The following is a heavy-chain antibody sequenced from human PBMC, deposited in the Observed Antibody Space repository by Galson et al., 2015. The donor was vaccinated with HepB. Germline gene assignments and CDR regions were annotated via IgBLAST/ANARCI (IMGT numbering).Heavy chain of an antibody. J-gene: IGHJ4*02. D-gene: IGHD6-6*01. Sequence: QSGAEVKKPGESLKISCKGSGYSFTDYWIGWVRQMPGKGLEWMGIIYPSDSDTRYSPSFQGQVTMSADKSISTAYLQWSSLKASGTAMYYCARGYSSSPPGFDYWGQGTLVTASS. CDR2: IYPSDSDT. CDR3: ARGYSSSPPGFDY. CDR1: GYSFTDYW. V-gene: IGHV5-51*01.